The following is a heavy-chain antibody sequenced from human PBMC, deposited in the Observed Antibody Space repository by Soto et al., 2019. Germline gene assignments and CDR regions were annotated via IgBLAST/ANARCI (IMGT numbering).Heavy chain of an antibody. J-gene: IGHJ5*02. D-gene: IGHD2-2*01. CDR1: GGSLKSGGYY. CDR3: ARDVTSNHNCVEL. CDR2: IYYTGRT. V-gene: IGHV4-31*02. Sequence: QVQLQESGPGLVKPSQTLSLTCTVSGGSLKSGGYYWSWIRQHPGRGLELIGYIYYTGRTYYNPSLESRVTFSVDTSKNQFSLKLSSVTAADTAVYYCARDVTSNHNCVELWGHGTLVTVSS.